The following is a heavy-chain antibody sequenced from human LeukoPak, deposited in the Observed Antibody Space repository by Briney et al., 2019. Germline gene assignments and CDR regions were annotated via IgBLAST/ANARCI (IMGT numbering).Heavy chain of an antibody. Sequence: ASVKVSCKASGYTFTSYGISWVRPAPGQGREWMGWVSAYNGNTNYAQKLQGRVTMTTDTSPSTAYMELRSLRSDDTAVYYCARDLRAQYDYDCFDPLGQGTLVTVSS. CDR2: VSAYNGNT. CDR3: ARDLRAQYDYDCFDP. V-gene: IGHV1-18*01. D-gene: IGHD5-12*01. J-gene: IGHJ5*02. CDR1: GYTFTSYG.